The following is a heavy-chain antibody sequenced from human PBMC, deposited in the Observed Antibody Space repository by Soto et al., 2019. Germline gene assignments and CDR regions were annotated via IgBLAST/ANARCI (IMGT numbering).Heavy chain of an antibody. CDR1: GFSYSDFY. V-gene: IGHV3-11*06. CDR3: ARDRSYYDSNGIDF. CDR2: SSSTSSST. Sequence: PGGSLRLSCAASGFSYSDFYTKWIRQAPGKGLEWVSYSSSTSSSTNYADSVKGRFTISRDNANNSRYLQISSLSGEDTAVYYCARDRSYYDSNGIDFWGQGTLVTVSS. J-gene: IGHJ4*02. D-gene: IGHD3-22*01.